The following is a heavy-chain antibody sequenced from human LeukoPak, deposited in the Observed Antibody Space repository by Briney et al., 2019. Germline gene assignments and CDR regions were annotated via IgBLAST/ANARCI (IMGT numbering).Heavy chain of an antibody. CDR3: ARSPLLLYGSGSWFDP. V-gene: IGHV4-4*09. J-gene: IGHJ5*02. CDR1: GGSISSSY. Sequence: SETLSLTCTVSGGSISSSYLTWIRQPPGKGLEWIGSIYTSGSTNYNPSLKSRVTISVDTSKNQFSLKLSSVTAADTAVYYCARSPLLLYGSGSWFDPWGQGTLVTVSS. CDR2: IYTSGST. D-gene: IGHD3-10*01.